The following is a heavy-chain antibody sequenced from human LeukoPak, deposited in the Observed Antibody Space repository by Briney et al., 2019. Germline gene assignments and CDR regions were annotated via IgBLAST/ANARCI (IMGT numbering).Heavy chain of an antibody. Sequence: GGSLRLSCAASGFSFSNYGMHWVRQAPGKGLEWGAVIWYDGSNKYYADAVKGRFTISRDNYKTTLYVRMSSLRAEDTVVYYCARSNNGGWGYCDYWGQGSLVTVSS. D-gene: IGHD3-16*01. CDR3: ARSNNGGWGYCDY. J-gene: IGHJ4*02. CDR2: IWYDGSNK. CDR1: GFSFSNYG. V-gene: IGHV3-33*01.